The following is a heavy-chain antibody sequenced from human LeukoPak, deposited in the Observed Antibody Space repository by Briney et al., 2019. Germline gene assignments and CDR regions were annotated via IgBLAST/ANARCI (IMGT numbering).Heavy chain of an antibody. CDR1: GGSISSYY. D-gene: IGHD3-22*01. CDR3: ARDARRYDSSGYYEY. V-gene: IGHV4-4*07. CDR2: IYTSGST. Sequence: SETLSLTCTVSGGSISSYYWSWLRQPAGKGLEWIGRIYTSGSTNYNPSLKSRVTMSVDTSKNQFSLKLSSVTAADTAVYYCARDARRYDSSGYYEYWGQGTLVSVSS. J-gene: IGHJ4*02.